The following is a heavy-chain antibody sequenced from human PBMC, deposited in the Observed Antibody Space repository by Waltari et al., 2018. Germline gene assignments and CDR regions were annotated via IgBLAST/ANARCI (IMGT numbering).Heavy chain of an antibody. J-gene: IGHJ4*02. Sequence: QVQLQQWGAGLLKPSEPLSVTCPVHGRSFSGYYWSCIRQGPGKGLEGIGEINHSGNTNYNPSLKIRVTISVDTSKNQFSLKVSSVTAADTAVYYCARGLWFGEAAPYYFDYWGRGTLVTVSS. CDR3: ARGLWFGEAAPYYFDY. V-gene: IGHV4-34*01. CDR2: INHSGNT. CDR1: GRSFSGYY. D-gene: IGHD3-10*01.